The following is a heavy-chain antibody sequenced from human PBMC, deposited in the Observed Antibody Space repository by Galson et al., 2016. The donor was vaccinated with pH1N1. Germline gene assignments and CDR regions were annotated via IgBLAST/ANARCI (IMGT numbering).Heavy chain of an antibody. CDR3: TRDLGRLRDY. J-gene: IGHJ4*02. Sequence: SVKVSCKASGYIFTRDYFHWVRQAPGQGLEWMGVIDPSNGGTTFAQKFKGLVTMTRDTSTSTFSMELSSLKSEDTAVYYCTRDLGRLRDYWGQGTLVTVSS. CDR1: GYIFTRDY. D-gene: IGHD1-26*01. V-gene: IGHV1-46*01. CDR2: IDPSNGGT.